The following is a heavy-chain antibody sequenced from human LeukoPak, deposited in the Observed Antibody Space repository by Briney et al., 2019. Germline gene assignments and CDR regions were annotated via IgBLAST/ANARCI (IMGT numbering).Heavy chain of an antibody. CDR2: INHSGST. CDR1: GGSLSGYY. V-gene: IGHV4-34*01. D-gene: IGHD1-26*01. CDR3: ARRKGGSYYRGPLDY. Sequence: SETLSLTCAVYGGSLSGYYWSWIRQPPGKGLEWIGEINHSGSTNYNPSLKSRVTISVDTSKNQFSLKLSSVTAADTAVYYCARRKGGSYYRGPLDYWGQGTLVTVSS. J-gene: IGHJ4*02.